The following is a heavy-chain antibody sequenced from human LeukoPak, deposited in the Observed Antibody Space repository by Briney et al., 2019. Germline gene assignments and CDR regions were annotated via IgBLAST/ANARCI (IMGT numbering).Heavy chain of an antibody. CDR1: GFTFSSYS. Sequence: GGSLRLSCAASGFTFSSYSMNWVRQAPGKGLEWVSSISSSSSYIYYADSVKGRFTISRDNAKNSLYLQMNSLRAEDTATYYCAKDQAAAVLLLLPGRFDYWGQGTLVTVSS. CDR2: ISSSSSYI. V-gene: IGHV3-21*03. D-gene: IGHD3-22*01. CDR3: AKDQAAAVLLLLPGRFDY. J-gene: IGHJ4*02.